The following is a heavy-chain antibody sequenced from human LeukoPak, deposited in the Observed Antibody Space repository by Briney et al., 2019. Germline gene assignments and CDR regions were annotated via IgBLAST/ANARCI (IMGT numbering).Heavy chain of an antibody. CDR1: GFTFSSYE. CDR3: TTSYSSSWYASGTDY. D-gene: IGHD6-13*01. CDR2: ISSSGSTI. Sequence: PGGSLRLSCAASGFTFSSYEMNWVRQAPGKGLEWVSYISSSGSTIYYAVSVKGRFTISRDNAKNSLYLQMNSLRDEDTAVYYCTTSYSSSWYASGTDYWGQGTLVTVSS. J-gene: IGHJ4*02. V-gene: IGHV3-48*03.